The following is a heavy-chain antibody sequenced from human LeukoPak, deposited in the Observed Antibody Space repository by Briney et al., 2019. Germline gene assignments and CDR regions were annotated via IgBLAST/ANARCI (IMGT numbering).Heavy chain of an antibody. D-gene: IGHD2/OR15-2a*01. J-gene: IGHJ4*02. CDR2: IKQGGSEK. Sequence: GGSLRLSCAASAFTMSDYWMSWVRQTPGKGLEWVANIKQGGSEKYYVGSVKGRFTISRDNVKSSLFLQMNSLRVEDTGVYYCVRGAYYAVYWGQGTLVTVSS. CDR1: AFTMSDYW. V-gene: IGHV3-7*01. CDR3: VRGAYYAVY.